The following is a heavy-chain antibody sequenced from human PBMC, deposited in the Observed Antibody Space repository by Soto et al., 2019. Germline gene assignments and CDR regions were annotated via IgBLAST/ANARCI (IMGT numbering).Heavy chain of an antibody. V-gene: IGHV3-30*18. CDR3: AKNFIPLSHDLYFDS. CDR1: VFTCRSYG. J-gene: IGHJ4*02. D-gene: IGHD3-16*01. Sequence: WWSLRLSCTASVFTCRSYGMHWSRQAPGRGLEWVAVISYDGSYKSYEDSVKGRFTISRDNYKNTLHLQMDSLRAEDTAVYYCAKNFIPLSHDLYFDSWGQGTLVTVSS. CDR2: ISYDGSYK.